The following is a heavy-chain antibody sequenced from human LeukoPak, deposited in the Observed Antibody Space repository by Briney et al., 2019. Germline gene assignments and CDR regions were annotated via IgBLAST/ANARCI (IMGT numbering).Heavy chain of an antibody. V-gene: IGHV1-69*13. J-gene: IGHJ4*02. Sequence: GASVKVSCKASGGTFSSYAISWVRQAPGQGLGWMGGIIPIFGTANYAQKFQGRVTITADESTSTAYMELSSLRSDDTAVYYCARDRIHDFWSGYFSPPFDYWGQGTLVTVSS. CDR3: ARDRIHDFWSGYFSPPFDY. CDR2: IIPIFGTA. CDR1: GGTFSSYA. D-gene: IGHD3-3*01.